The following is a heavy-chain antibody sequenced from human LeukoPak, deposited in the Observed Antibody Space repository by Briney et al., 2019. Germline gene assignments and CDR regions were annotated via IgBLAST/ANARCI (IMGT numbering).Heavy chain of an antibody. D-gene: IGHD2-8*02. CDR2: IYYSVNT. CDR3: ARDGGVSPHNWFDP. J-gene: IGHJ5*02. Sequence: PSETLSLTCAVSGASISSGGYSWGWLRQPPGKGLEWIGYIYYSVNTYYSPSLKSRVTISVDTSKNQFSLKLSSVTAADTAVYYCARDGGVSPHNWFDPWGQGTLVTVSS. V-gene: IGHV4-30-4*07. CDR1: GASISSGGYS.